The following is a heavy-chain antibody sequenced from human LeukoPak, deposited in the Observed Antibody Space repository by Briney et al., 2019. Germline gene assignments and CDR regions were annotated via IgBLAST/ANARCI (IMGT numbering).Heavy chain of an antibody. CDR3: ARLTVRGYYDSSGYPSDAFDI. CDR1: GYIFTSCS. CDR2: IYPGDSDT. Sequence: GESLKISCKGSGYIFTSCSIGWVRQMPGKGLEWMGIIYPGDSDTRYSPSFQGQVTISADKSISTAYLQWSSLKASDTAMYYCARLTVRGYYDSSGYPSDAFDIWGQGTMVTVSS. V-gene: IGHV5-51*01. J-gene: IGHJ3*02. D-gene: IGHD3-22*01.